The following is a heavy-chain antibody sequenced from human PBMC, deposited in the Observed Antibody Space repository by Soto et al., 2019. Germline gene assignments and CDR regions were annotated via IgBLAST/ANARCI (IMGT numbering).Heavy chain of an antibody. Sequence: ASVKVSCKASGYTFTGYYMHWVRQAPGQGLEWMGWINPNSGGTNYAPKFQGWVTMTRDTSISTAYMELSRLRSDDTAVYYCARGTGSGWSTKYYYYYYYMDVWGKGTTVTVSS. J-gene: IGHJ6*03. CDR3: ARGTGSGWSTKYYYYYYYMDV. D-gene: IGHD6-19*01. CDR1: GYTFTGYY. CDR2: INPNSGGT. V-gene: IGHV1-2*04.